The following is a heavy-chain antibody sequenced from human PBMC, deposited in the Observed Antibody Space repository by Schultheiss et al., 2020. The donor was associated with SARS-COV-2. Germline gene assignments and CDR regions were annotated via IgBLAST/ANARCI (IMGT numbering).Heavy chain of an antibody. D-gene: IGHD3-22*01. J-gene: IGHJ6*02. Sequence: SETLSLTCTVSGGSISSYYWSWIRQPPGKGLEWIGEINHSGSTNYNPSLKSRVTISVDTSKNQFSLKLSSVTAADTAVYYCARQARDSSGYYPLGGMDVWGQGTTVTVSS. CDR1: GGSISSYY. CDR2: INHSGST. CDR3: ARQARDSSGYYPLGGMDV. V-gene: IGHV4-59*08.